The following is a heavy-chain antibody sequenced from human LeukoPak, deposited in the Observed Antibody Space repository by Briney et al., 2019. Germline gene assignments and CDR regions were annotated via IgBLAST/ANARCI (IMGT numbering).Heavy chain of an antibody. CDR2: IYYSGST. CDR1: GGSISSYY. CDR3: ARQSRYCSGGSCYYRYGMDV. D-gene: IGHD2-15*01. J-gene: IGHJ6*02. V-gene: IGHV4-59*08. Sequence: SETLSLTCTVSGGSISSYYWSWIRQPPGKGLEWIGYIYYSGSTNYNPSLKSRVTISVDTSKNQFSLKLSSVTAADTAVYYCARQSRYCSGGSCYYRYGMDVWGQGTTVTVSS.